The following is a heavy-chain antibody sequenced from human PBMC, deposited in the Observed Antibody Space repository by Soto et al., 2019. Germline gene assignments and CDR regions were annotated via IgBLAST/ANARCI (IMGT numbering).Heavy chain of an antibody. Sequence: EVQLVESGGGLVQPGGSLRLSCAGSGLTLSRYWMHWVRQGPGKGLVWVSRINSDGGSTTYADSVKGRFTISRANAKNTVDLQMNSLRAEDTAVYYCLAGETNYFDFWGQGTLVTVSS. V-gene: IGHV3-74*01. CDR2: INSDGGST. CDR1: GLTLSRYW. CDR3: LAGETNYFDF. J-gene: IGHJ4*02. D-gene: IGHD3-10*01.